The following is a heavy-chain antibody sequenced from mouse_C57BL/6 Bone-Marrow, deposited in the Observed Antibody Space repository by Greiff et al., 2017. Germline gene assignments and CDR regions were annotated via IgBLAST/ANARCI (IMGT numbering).Heavy chain of an antibody. J-gene: IGHJ3*01. CDR1: GYAFSSSW. CDR3: ARLDDYDGFAY. CDR2: IYPGDGDT. D-gene: IGHD2-4*01. V-gene: IGHV1-82*01. Sequence: QVQLQKSGPELVKPGASVKISCKASGYAFSSSWMNWVKQRPGKGLEWIGRIYPGDGDTNYNGKFKGKATLTADKSSSTAYMQLSSLTSEDSAVYFCARLDDYDGFAYWGQGTLVTVSA.